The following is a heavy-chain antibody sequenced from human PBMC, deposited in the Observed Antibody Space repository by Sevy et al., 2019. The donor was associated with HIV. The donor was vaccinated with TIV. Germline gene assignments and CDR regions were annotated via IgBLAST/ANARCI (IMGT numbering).Heavy chain of an antibody. Sequence: SETLSLTCTVSGASITDYYWTWIRQPAGKGLEWLGRIYESGNIYSSGYIDYNPSLQSRVTLSVDTSKNQFSLRLTSVTAADTAFYYCARGGFVARGFKPYNSFDPWGQGVLVTVS. D-gene: IGHD3-3*01. CDR1: GASITDYY. CDR2: IYESGNIYSSGYI. CDR3: ARGGFVARGFKPYNSFDP. V-gene: IGHV4-4*07. J-gene: IGHJ5*02.